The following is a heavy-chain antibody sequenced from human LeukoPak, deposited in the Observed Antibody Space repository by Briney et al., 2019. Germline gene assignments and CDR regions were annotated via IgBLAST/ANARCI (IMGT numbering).Heavy chain of an antibody. Sequence: GGSLRLSCATSGFSFGAHGMHWVRRAPGKGLEWVAVIWYDGSNKYYADSVKGRFAISRDNSKSTLFLQMNSLRDEDTAMYYCARDSASAGDYNYFYATDVWGQGTTVTVSS. CDR2: IWYDGSNK. V-gene: IGHV3-33*01. CDR1: GFSFGAHG. D-gene: IGHD6-13*01. CDR3: ARDSASAGDYNYFYATDV. J-gene: IGHJ6*02.